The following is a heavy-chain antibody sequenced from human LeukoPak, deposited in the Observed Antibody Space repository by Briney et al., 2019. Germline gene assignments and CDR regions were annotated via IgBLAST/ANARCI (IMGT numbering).Heavy chain of an antibody. J-gene: IGHJ4*02. V-gene: IGHV4-39*01. D-gene: IGHD3-22*01. Sequence: SETLSLTCTVSGGSISSSSYYWGWIRQPPGKGLEWIGSIYYSGSTYYNPSLKSRVTISVDTSKNQFSLKLSSVTAADTAVYYCARHSSLPMIVVVLNVAYFDYWGQGTLVTVSS. CDR3: ARHSSLPMIVVVLNVAYFDY. CDR2: IYYSGST. CDR1: GGSISSSSYY.